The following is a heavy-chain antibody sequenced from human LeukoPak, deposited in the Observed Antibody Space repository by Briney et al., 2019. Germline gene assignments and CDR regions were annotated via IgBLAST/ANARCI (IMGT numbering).Heavy chain of an antibody. CDR3: ARESDSSSYWSLDY. CDR1: GFTFSSYS. CDR2: ISGSSSHI. J-gene: IGHJ4*02. V-gene: IGHV3-21*01. D-gene: IGHD3-22*01. Sequence: GGSLRLSCTASGFTFSSYSMNWVRQAPGKGLEWVSSISGSSSHIYYADSVKGRFTISRDNAKNSLYLQMNSLRAEDTAVYYCARESDSSSYWSLDYWGQGTLVTVSS.